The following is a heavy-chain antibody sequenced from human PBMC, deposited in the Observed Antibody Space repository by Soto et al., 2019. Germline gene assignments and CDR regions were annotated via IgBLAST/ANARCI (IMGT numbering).Heavy chain of an antibody. CDR2: ISYDGRDK. CDR3: VKFSGITMIIVGIPPRNLVF. D-gene: IGHD3-22*01. Sequence: PGRSLRLSCAPSGFTFSSYRMHWVRQAPGKGLEWVAVISYDGRDKFYADSVKGRFTISRDNSNSTLYLQMSDLRAEDTAVYYCVKFSGITMIIVGIPPRNLVFWGLGTLVTVSS. V-gene: IGHV3-30*18. J-gene: IGHJ4*02. CDR1: GFTFSSYR.